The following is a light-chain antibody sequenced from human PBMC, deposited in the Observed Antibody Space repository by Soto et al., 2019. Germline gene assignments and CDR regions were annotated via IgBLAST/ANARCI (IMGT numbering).Light chain of an antibody. V-gene: IGLV2-14*01. Sequence: QSALTQPASVSGSPGQSITISCTGTSSDVGGYNYVSWYQQHPGKAPNLMIYDVSNRPSGVSNRFSGSKSGNTASLTISGLQAEDEADYYCSSYTSSSTLDFGTGTKLTVL. CDR1: SSDVGGYNY. CDR3: SSYTSSSTLD. CDR2: DVS. J-gene: IGLJ1*01.